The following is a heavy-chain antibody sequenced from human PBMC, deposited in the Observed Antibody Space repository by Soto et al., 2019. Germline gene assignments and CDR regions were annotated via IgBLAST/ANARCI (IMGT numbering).Heavy chain of an antibody. J-gene: IGHJ4*02. V-gene: IGHV3-23*05. CDR1: GFTVDNG. CDR2: VCYSGTAQ. CDR3: VSWVSAHFDN. Sequence: GRSLPLSCASSGFTVDNGITRVRKAPGKGLDGISAVCYSGTAQHYADSVKGRFTLSRDKSRNTIALQMSNLRAEGTALYYCVSWVSAHFDNWGQGT. D-gene: IGHD2-8*01.